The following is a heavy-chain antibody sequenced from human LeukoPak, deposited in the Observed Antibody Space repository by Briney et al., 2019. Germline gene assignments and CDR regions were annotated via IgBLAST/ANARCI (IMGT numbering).Heavy chain of an antibody. CDR3: ASLCSSTSCADYSSSDTPDY. CDR1: GYSISSGYY. CDR2: IDHSGST. J-gene: IGHJ4*02. D-gene: IGHD2-2*01. Sequence: SETLSLTCAVSGYSISSGYYWGWIRQPPGKGLDWIGSIDHSGSTYYNPSLKSRATISVDTSKNQFSLKLKSVTAADTAMYYCASLCSSTSCADYSSSDTPDYWGQGTLVTVSS. V-gene: IGHV4-38-2*01.